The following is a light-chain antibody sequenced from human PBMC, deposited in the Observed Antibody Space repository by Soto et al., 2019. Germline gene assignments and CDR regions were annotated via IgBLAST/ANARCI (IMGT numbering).Light chain of an antibody. CDR3: AAWDDSLSGPV. Sequence: QSVLTQPPSASGTPGQRVTISCSGSSSNIGSNYVYWYQQLPGTAPKLLIYKNDQRPSGVTDRFSGSKSGTSASLAISGLRSEDEAEYYCAAWDDSLSGPVFGGGTQLTVL. V-gene: IGLV1-47*01. CDR2: KND. CDR1: SSNIGSNY. J-gene: IGLJ7*01.